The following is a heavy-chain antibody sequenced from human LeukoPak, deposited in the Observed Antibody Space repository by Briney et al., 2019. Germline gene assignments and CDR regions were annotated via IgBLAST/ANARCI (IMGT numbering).Heavy chain of an antibody. J-gene: IGHJ4*02. V-gene: IGHV1-2*02. Sequence: GASVKVSCKASGYTFTGYFIHWVRQAPGQGLECMGWINPNSGGTNYAQRFQGRVTMTRDTSISTAYMESSRLRSDDTAVYYCAREGEYSHYDYWGQGTLVTVSS. CDR2: INPNSGGT. CDR1: GYTFTGYF. D-gene: IGHD5-18*01. CDR3: AREGEYSHYDY.